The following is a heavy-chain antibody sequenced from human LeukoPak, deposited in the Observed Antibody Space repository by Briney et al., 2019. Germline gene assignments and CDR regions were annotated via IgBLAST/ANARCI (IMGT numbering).Heavy chain of an antibody. CDR1: GYTFTSYD. J-gene: IGHJ3*02. Sequence: GASVKVSCKASGYTFTSYDINWVRQATGQGLEWMGWMNPNSGNTGYAQKFQGRVTITRNTSISTAYMELSSLRSEDTAVYYCASTALFGFGGTPYAFDIWGQGTMVTVSS. V-gene: IGHV1-8*03. D-gene: IGHD3-10*01. CDR2: MNPNSGNT. CDR3: ASTALFGFGGTPYAFDI.